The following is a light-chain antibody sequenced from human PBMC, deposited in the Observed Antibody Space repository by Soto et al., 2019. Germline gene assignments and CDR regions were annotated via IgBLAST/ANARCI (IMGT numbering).Light chain of an antibody. CDR1: QSISSW. J-gene: IGKJ1*01. CDR3: QQFHSFSPT. V-gene: IGKV1-5*03. Sequence: DIQKTQSPSTLSASVGDRVTITCRASQSISSWLAWYQQKPGKAPKLLIYKASSLESGVPSRFSGSGSGTEFTLTISSLQPDDFATYYCQQFHSFSPTFGQGTKVDIK. CDR2: KAS.